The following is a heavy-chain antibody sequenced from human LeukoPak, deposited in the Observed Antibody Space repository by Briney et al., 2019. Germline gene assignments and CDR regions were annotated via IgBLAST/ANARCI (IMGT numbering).Heavy chain of an antibody. V-gene: IGHV3-74*01. Sequence: GGSLRLSCAASGFTFGSPWMHWVRQAPGKGLVWVARINSDGSATAYADSVKGRFTISRDNAENTLYLQMNSLRAEDTAVYYCARGTAGYHSSYFDYWGQGTLVTVSS. CDR1: GFTFGSPW. D-gene: IGHD3-16*02. CDR3: ARGTAGYHSSYFDY. J-gene: IGHJ4*02. CDR2: INSDGSAT.